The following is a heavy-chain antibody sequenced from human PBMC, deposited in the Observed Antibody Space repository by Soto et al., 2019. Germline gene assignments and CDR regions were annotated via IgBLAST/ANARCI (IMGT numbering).Heavy chain of an antibody. CDR2: IYYSGST. Sequence: SATLSLTCTVSGGSISSYYWSWIRQPPGKGLEWIGYIYYSGSTNYNPSLKSRVTISVDTSKNQFSLKLSSVTAADTAVYYCARRVRFLPTDNWFDPWGQGTLVTVSS. CDR1: GGSISSYY. V-gene: IGHV4-59*08. J-gene: IGHJ5*02. D-gene: IGHD3-3*01. CDR3: ARRVRFLPTDNWFDP.